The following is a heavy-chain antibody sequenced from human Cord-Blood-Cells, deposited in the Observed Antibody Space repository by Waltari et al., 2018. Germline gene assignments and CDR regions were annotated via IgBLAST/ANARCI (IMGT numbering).Heavy chain of an antibody. CDR1: GGSVSSGSYY. V-gene: IGHV4-61*01. J-gene: IGHJ4*02. D-gene: IGHD1-1*01. Sequence: QVQLQESGPGLVKPSETLSLTCTVSGGSVSSGSYYWSWIRQPPGKGLEWIGYIYYSGSTNYNPSLKSRVTISVDTSKNQFSLKLSSVTAADTAVYYCARKGTGTDYWGQGTLVTVSS. CDR2: IYYSGST. CDR3: ARKGTGTDY.